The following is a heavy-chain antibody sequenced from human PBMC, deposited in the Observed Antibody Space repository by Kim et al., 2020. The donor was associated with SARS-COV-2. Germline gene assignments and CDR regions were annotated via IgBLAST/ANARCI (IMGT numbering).Heavy chain of an antibody. Sequence: GGSLRLSCTASGFTFSGYWMSWVRQAPGKGLEWVANIKQDGSDKYYVDSVKGRFTISRDNAKNSVYLQMNSLRGEDTAVYYCARNSERSSSWPDVFDCWGQGSLFTVSS. D-gene: IGHD1-26*01. CDR2: IKQDGSDK. CDR1: GFTFSGYW. V-gene: IGHV3-7*01. CDR3: ARNSERSSSWPDVFDC. J-gene: IGHJ4*02.